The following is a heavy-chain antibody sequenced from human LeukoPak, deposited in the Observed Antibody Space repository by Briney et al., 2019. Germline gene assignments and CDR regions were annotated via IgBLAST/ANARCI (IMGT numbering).Heavy chain of an antibody. CDR1: GFTFSTYA. CDR3: ASEGDY. J-gene: IGHJ4*02. V-gene: IGHV3-30*04. CDR2: ISYDGSNK. Sequence: GSLRLSCAASGFTFSTYAMHWVRQAPGKGLEWVAVISYDGSNKSYTDSVKGRFTISRDNSKNTLYLQMNSLRAEDTAVYYCASEGDYWGQGTLVTVSS.